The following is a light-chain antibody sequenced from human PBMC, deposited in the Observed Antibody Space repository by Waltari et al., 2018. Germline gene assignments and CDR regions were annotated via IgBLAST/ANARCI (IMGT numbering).Light chain of an antibody. CDR2: DAS. CDR1: EDIKNY. J-gene: IGKJ4*01. Sequence: DIQMTQSPSSLSASVGDRVTITCQASEDIKNYLNWYQQKPGTAPKLLIYDASNLQTGGPSRFSGGGFGTDFTLTISGLQPEDIATYFCQQYHSLLSFGGGTKV. V-gene: IGKV1-33*01. CDR3: QQYHSLLS.